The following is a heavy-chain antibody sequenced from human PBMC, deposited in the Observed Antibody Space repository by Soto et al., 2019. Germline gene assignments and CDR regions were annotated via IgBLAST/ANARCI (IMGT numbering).Heavy chain of an antibody. D-gene: IGHD2-2*01. CDR1: GFTFSSYA. Sequence: HLGGSLRLSCAASGFTFSSYAMHWVRQAPGKGLEWVAVISYDGSNKYYADSVKGRFTISRDNSKNTLYLQMNSLRAEDTAVYYCARSKYCSSTSCYRYYYYGMDVWGQGTTVTVSS. V-gene: IGHV3-30-3*01. CDR2: ISYDGSNK. CDR3: ARSKYCSSTSCYRYYYYGMDV. J-gene: IGHJ6*02.